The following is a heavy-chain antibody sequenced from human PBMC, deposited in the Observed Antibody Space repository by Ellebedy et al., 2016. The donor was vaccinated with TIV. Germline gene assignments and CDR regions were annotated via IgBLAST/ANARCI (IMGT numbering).Heavy chain of an antibody. J-gene: IGHJ4*02. CDR2: ISAYTGDT. Sequence: ASVKVSCKASGYAFASYGISWVRQAPGQGLAWMGWISAYTGDTEYAQKVQGRVAMTTDSSTSKAYMELRSLRSDDTAVYYCARDMVQGMVARYLWFDYWGQGTLVTVSS. V-gene: IGHV1-18*01. CDR1: GYAFASYG. CDR3: ARDMVQGMVARYLWFDY. D-gene: IGHD3-10*01.